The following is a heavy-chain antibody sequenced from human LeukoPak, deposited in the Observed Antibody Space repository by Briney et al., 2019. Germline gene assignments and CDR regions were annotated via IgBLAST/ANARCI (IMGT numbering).Heavy chain of an antibody. CDR1: GYTFTNYG. V-gene: IGHV1-18*01. CDR2: ISAYTGNT. Sequence: GASVKVSGKASGYTFTNYGISWVRQAPGQGLEWIGWISAYTGNTNYAQNLQGRVTMTTDTSTSTAYMELRSLRSDDTAVYSCARSGVGYFYDTTGYYPLDYWGQGTLVTVSS. D-gene: IGHD3-22*01. CDR3: ARSGVGYFYDTTGYYPLDY. J-gene: IGHJ4*02.